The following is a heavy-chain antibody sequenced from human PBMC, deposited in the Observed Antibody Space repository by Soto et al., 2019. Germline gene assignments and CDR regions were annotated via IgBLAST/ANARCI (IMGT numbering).Heavy chain of an antibody. CDR1: GYTFTSYD. Sequence: QVQLVQSGAEVKKPGASVKVSCKASGYTFTSYDINWVRQATGQGLEWMGWMNPNSGNTGYAQKFQGRVTMTRNTSISTAYMGLGSLRSEDTAVYYCARGFSSGWYGGHYFDYWGQGTLVTVSS. CDR2: MNPNSGNT. V-gene: IGHV1-8*01. D-gene: IGHD6-19*01. J-gene: IGHJ4*02. CDR3: ARGFSSGWYGGHYFDY.